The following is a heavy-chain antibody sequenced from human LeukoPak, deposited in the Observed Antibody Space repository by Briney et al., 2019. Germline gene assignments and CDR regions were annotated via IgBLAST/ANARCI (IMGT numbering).Heavy chain of an antibody. CDR3: ARAGYSSSWYRSFDY. V-gene: IGHV4-34*01. Sequence: SETLSLTCAVYGGSFSGYYWSWIRQPPGKGLEWIGEINHSGSTNYNPSLKSRVTISVDTSKNQFSLELSSVTAADTAVYYCARAGYSSSWYRSFDYWGQGTLVTASS. CDR2: INHSGST. CDR1: GGSFSGYY. J-gene: IGHJ4*02. D-gene: IGHD6-13*01.